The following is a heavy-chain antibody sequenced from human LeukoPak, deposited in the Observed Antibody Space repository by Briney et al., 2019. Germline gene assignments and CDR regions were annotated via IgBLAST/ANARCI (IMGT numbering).Heavy chain of an antibody. J-gene: IGHJ4*02. CDR2: INHSGST. Sequence: PSETLSLTCAVYGGSFSGYYWSWIRQPPGKGLEWIGEINHSGSTNYNPSLKSRVTISVDTSKNQFSLKLSSVTAADTAVYYCARHGDYIVVVPAAMVVDYWGQGTLVTVSS. D-gene: IGHD2-2*01. V-gene: IGHV4-34*01. CDR1: GGSFSGYY. CDR3: ARHGDYIVVVPAAMVVDY.